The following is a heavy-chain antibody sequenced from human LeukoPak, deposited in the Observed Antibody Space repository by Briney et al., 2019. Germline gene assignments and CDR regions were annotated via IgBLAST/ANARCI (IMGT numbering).Heavy chain of an antibody. D-gene: IGHD3-22*01. Sequence: GGSLRLSCAASGFTFRKHAMSWVRQAPGKGLEWVSSIFTDGHHTYNADSVKGRFTISRDNSKNTLYLQMNSLRAEDTAVYYCAGLITLDAFDIWGQGTMVTVSS. CDR1: GFTFRKHA. J-gene: IGHJ3*02. V-gene: IGHV3-23*01. CDR3: AGLITLDAFDI. CDR2: IFTDGHHT.